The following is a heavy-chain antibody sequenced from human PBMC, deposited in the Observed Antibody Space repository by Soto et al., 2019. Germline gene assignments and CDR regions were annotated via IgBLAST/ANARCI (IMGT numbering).Heavy chain of an antibody. CDR2: ISSSGSTI. V-gene: IGHV3-48*03. D-gene: IGHD3-3*01. CDR3: ARGISLRFPGY. CDR1: GFTFSSYE. Sequence: PGGSLRLSCAASGFTFSSYEMNWVRQAPGKWLEWVSYISSSGSTIYYADSVKGRFTISRDNAKNSLYLQMNSLRAEDTAVYYCARGISLRFPGYWGQGXLVTVYS. J-gene: IGHJ4*02.